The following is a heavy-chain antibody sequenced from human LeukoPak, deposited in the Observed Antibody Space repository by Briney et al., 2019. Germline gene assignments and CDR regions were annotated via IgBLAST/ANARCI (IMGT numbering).Heavy chain of an antibody. CDR2: MNIDGSEK. CDR1: GLTFSNYW. Sequence: GGSLRLSCAASGLTFSNYWMGWVRQAPGKRLEWVANMNIDGSEKYYADSVKGRFSISRDNARNSVYLQMASLRVEDTAVYYCARDPVEWELLLDYWGQGTLVAVSS. CDR3: ARDPVEWELLLDY. D-gene: IGHD1-26*01. V-gene: IGHV3-7*01. J-gene: IGHJ4*02.